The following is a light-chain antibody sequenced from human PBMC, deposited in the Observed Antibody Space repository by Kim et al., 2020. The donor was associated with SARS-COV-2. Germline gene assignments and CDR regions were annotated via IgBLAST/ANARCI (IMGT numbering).Light chain of an antibody. J-gene: IGLJ3*02. CDR2: KDS. Sequence: SVSPGKAARITCAGDVLAKKYARWVQQKPGQAPVLVIYKDSERPSGIPERFSGSSSGTTVTLTISGAQVEDEADYYCYSAADNNLVFGGGTQLTVL. CDR3: YSAADNNLV. V-gene: IGLV3-27*01. CDR1: VLAKKY.